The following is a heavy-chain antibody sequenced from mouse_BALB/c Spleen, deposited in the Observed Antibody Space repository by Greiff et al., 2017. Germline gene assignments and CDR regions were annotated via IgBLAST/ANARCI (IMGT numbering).Heavy chain of an antibody. CDR1: GYTFTDYN. V-gene: IGHV1-18*01. D-gene: IGHD4-1*01. Sequence: LVKPGASVKIPCKASGYTFTDYNMDWVKQSHGKSLEWIGDINPNNGGTIYNQKFKGKATLTVDKSSSTAYMELRSLTSEDTAVYYCARLTGPYYYAMDYWGQGTSVTVSS. CDR3: ARLTGPYYYAMDY. CDR2: INPNNGGT. J-gene: IGHJ4*01.